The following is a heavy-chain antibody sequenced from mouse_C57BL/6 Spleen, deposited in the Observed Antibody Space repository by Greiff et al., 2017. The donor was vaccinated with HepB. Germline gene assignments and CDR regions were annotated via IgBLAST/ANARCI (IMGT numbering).Heavy chain of an antibody. Sequence: EVQLQESGPGLVKPSQSLSLTCSVTGYSITSGYYWNWIRQFPGNKLEWMGYISYDGSNNYNPSLKNRISITRDTSKNQLFLKLNSVTTEDTATYYCARRGITTVVAKYYYAMDYWGQGTSVTVSS. J-gene: IGHJ4*01. CDR2: ISYDGSN. CDR3: ARRGITTVVAKYYYAMDY. V-gene: IGHV3-6*01. CDR1: GYSITSGYY. D-gene: IGHD1-1*01.